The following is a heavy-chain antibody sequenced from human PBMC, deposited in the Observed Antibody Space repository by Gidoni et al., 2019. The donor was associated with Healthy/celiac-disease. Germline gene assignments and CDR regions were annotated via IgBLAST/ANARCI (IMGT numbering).Heavy chain of an antibody. V-gene: IGHV3-7*01. CDR2: INQGGSAT. Sequence: EVQLVESGGGLVQPGGCLRISCAASGFTFSSFWMSLVRQAPGKGPEWVAKINQGGSATYYVDSVKGRFTISRDNAKNSLYLQMNSLRAEDTAVYYCARGRLGRVASAFDIWGQGTMVTVSS. CDR1: GFTFSSFW. CDR3: ARGRLGRVASAFDI. D-gene: IGHD3-10*01. J-gene: IGHJ3*02.